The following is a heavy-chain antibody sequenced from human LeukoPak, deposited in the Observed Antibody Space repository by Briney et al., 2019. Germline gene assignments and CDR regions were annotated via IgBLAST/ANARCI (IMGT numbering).Heavy chain of an antibody. V-gene: IGHV4-59*01. D-gene: IGHD1-26*01. CDR2: IYYSGST. Sequence: SETLSLTCTVSGGSISSYYWSWIRQPPGKRLEWIGYIYYSGSTNYTPSLKSRVTISVDTSKNQFSLKLSSVTAADTAVYYCARGRYPGDYYYYYMDVWGKGTTVTVSS. J-gene: IGHJ6*03. CDR1: GGSISSYY. CDR3: ARGRYPGDYYYYYMDV.